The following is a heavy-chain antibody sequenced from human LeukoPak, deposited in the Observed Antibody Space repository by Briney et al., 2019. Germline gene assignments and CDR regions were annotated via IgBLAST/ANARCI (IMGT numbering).Heavy chain of an antibody. J-gene: IGHJ4*02. Sequence: SETLSLTCTVSCGSISSYYWRWIRQPPGKGLEWIGYIYYSGSTNYNPSLKSRVTISVDTSKNQFSLKLSSVTAADTAVYYCARMDTGMVNPFVYWGQRTLVTVSS. CDR1: CGSISSYY. CDR3: ARMDTGMVNPFVY. V-gene: IGHV4-59*01. CDR2: IYYSGST. D-gene: IGHD5-18*01.